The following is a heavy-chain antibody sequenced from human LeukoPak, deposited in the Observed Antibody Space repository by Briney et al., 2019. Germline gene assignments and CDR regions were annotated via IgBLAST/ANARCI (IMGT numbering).Heavy chain of an antibody. V-gene: IGHV3-23*01. CDR3: AKDGTGCGGDCYSDY. D-gene: IGHD2-21*02. CDR1: GFTFSSYS. Sequence: GGSLRLSCAASGFTFSSYSMNWVRQAPGKALEWVSAITYSSGNTYYADSVKGRFTISRDNSKNTLYLQMNSLRAEDTALYYCAKDGTGCGGDCYSDYWGQGTLVTVSS. CDR2: ITYSSGNT. J-gene: IGHJ4*02.